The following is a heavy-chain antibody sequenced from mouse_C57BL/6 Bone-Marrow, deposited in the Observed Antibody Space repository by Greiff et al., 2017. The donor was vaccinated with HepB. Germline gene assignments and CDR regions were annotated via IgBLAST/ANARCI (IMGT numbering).Heavy chain of an antibody. J-gene: IGHJ4*01. CDR1: GFTFSSYA. CDR2: ISDGGSYT. CDR3: ARDYPYYAMDY. V-gene: IGHV5-4*01. Sequence: EVHLVESGGGLVKPGGSLKLSCAASGFTFSSYAMSWVRQTPEKRLEWVATISDGGSYTYYPDNVKGRFTISRDNAMNNLYLQMSHLKSEDTAMYYCARDYPYYAMDYWGQGTSVTVSS.